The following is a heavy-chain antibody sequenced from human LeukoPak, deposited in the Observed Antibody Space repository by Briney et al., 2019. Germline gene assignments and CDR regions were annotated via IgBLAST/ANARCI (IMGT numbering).Heavy chain of an antibody. V-gene: IGHV4-34*01. Sequence: SETLSLTCAVYGGSFSGYYWSWVRQPPGKGLEWIGEINHSGSTNYNPSLTSRVTISVDTSNNQFSLKLSSVTAADTVVYYCARGYSGSYIDYWGQGTLVTVSS. CDR3: ARGYSGSYIDY. D-gene: IGHD1-26*01. J-gene: IGHJ4*02. CDR1: GGSFSGYY. CDR2: INHSGST.